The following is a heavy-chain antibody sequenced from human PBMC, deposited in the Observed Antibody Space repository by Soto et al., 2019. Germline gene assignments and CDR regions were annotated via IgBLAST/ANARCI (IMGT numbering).Heavy chain of an antibody. CDR1: GGSFSGYY. CDR3: ARVLNIVATRFFDY. D-gene: IGHD5-12*01. V-gene: IGHV4-34*01. CDR2: INHSGST. J-gene: IGHJ4*02. Sequence: SETLSLTCAVYGGSFSGYYWSWTRQPPGKGLEWIGEINHSGSTNYNPSLKSRVTISVDTSKSQFSLKLSSVTAADTAVYYCARVLNIVATRFFDYWGQGTLVTVSS.